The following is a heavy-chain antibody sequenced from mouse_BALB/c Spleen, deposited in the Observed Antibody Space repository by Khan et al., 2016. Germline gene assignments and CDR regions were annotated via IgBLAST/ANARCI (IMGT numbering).Heavy chain of an antibody. J-gene: IGHJ1*01. CDR1: GFDFSRYW. V-gene: IGHV4-1*02. Sequence: EVKLLESGGGLVQPGGSLKLSCAASGFDFSRYWMSWVRHAPGKGREWIGEINPDSSTINYTPSLKDKFIISRDNAKNTLYLQMSKVSAADTALYYCASTFWYFNVWGAGTTVTVSS. CDR2: INPDSSTI. CDR3: ASTFWYFNV.